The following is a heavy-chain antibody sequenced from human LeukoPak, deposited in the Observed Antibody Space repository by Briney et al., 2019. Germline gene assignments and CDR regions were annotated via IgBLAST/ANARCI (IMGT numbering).Heavy chain of an antibody. CDR1: GGSISSYY. CDR2: IYYSGST. Sequence: SETLSLTCTVSGGSISSYYWSWIRQPPGKGLEWIGYIYYSGSTNYNPSLKSRVTISVDTSKNQFSLKLSSVTAADTAVYYCARAPRYYYGSGRINYFDYWGQGTLVTVSS. D-gene: IGHD3-10*01. CDR3: ARAPRYYYGSGRINYFDY. V-gene: IGHV4-59*12. J-gene: IGHJ4*02.